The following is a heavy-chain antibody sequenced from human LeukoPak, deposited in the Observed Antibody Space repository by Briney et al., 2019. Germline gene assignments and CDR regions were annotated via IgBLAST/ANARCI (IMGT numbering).Heavy chain of an antibody. V-gene: IGHV3-21*01. CDR2: ISSSSSYI. J-gene: IGHJ6*04. CDR3: ARLLAAPNYYYGMDV. D-gene: IGHD2-15*01. Sequence: GGSLRLSCAASGFTFSSYSMNWVRQAPGKGLEWVSSISSSSSYIYYADSVKGRFTISRDTAKTSLYMQMNSLRAEDTAVYYCARLLAAPNYYYGMDVWGKGTTVTVSS. CDR1: GFTFSSYS.